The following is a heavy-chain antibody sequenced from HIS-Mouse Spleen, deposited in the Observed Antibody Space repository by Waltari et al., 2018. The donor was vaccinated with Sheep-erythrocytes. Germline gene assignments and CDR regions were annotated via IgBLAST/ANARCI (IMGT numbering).Heavy chain of an antibody. CDR1: GSSFTIYW. V-gene: IGHV5-51*03. CDR3: ARRTYYDFWSGYYTDAFDI. J-gene: IGHJ3*02. CDR2: IYPGDSDT. Sequence: EVQLVQSGAEVKKPGESLKISCTGSGSSFTIYWTRWLRQMPGKGLEWMGIIYPGDSDTRYSPSFQGQVTISADKSISTAYLQWSSLKASDTAMYYCARRTYYDFWSGYYTDAFDIWGQGTMVTVSS. D-gene: IGHD3-3*01.